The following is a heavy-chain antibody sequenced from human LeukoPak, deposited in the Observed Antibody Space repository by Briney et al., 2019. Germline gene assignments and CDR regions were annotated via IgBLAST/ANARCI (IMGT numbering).Heavy chain of an antibody. J-gene: IGHJ5*02. Sequence: GGSLRLSCAASGFTFSSYGMHWVRQAPGKGLEWVAVIWYDGSNKYYADSVKGRFTISRDNSKNTLYLQMNSLRAEDTAVYYCARDVPYCSSTSCKGWFDPWGQGTLVTVSS. CDR2: IWYDGSNK. CDR1: GFTFSSYG. D-gene: IGHD2-2*01. CDR3: ARDVPYCSSTSCKGWFDP. V-gene: IGHV3-33*01.